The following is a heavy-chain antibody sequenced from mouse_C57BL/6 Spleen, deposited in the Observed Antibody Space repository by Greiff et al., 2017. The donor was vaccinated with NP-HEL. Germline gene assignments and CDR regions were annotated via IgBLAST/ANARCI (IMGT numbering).Heavy chain of an antibody. CDR2: IDPSDSYT. J-gene: IGHJ3*01. Sequence: VQLQQSGAELVMPGASVKLSCKASGYTFTSYWMHWVKQRPGQGLEWIGEIDPSDSYTNYNQKFKGKSTLTVDKSSSTAYMQLSSLTSEDSAVYYCAIMVTTGFAYWGQGTLVTVSA. CDR3: AIMVTTGFAY. CDR1: GYTFTSYW. D-gene: IGHD2-2*01. V-gene: IGHV1-69*01.